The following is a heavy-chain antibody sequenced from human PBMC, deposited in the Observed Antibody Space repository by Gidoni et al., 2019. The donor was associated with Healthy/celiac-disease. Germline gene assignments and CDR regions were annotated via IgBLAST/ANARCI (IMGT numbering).Heavy chain of an antibody. CDR3: ARVGIALTGYFDY. Sequence: EVQLVESGGGLVKPGGSLRLSCAASGFTFSSSSINCVRQAPGKGLEWVSSISRSSSYIYYADSVKGRFTISRDNAKNSLYLQMNSLRAEDTAVYYCARVGIALTGYFDYWGQGTLVTVSS. V-gene: IGHV3-21*01. D-gene: IGHD6-13*01. CDR2: ISRSSSYI. CDR1: GFTFSSSS. J-gene: IGHJ4*02.